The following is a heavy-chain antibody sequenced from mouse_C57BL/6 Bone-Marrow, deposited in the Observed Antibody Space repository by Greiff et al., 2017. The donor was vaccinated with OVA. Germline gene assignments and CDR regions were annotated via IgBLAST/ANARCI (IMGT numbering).Heavy chain of an antibody. CDR1: GFTFSDYY. CDR2: ISNGGGST. CDR3: ARPDSSGYTWFAY. J-gene: IGHJ3*01. D-gene: IGHD3-2*02. V-gene: IGHV5-12*01. Sequence: DVMLVESGGGLVQPGGSLKLSCAASGFTFSDYYMYWVRQTPEKRLEWVAYISNGGGSTYYPDTVKGRFTISRDNAKNTLYLQMSRLKSEDTAMYYCARPDSSGYTWFAYWGQGTLVTVSA.